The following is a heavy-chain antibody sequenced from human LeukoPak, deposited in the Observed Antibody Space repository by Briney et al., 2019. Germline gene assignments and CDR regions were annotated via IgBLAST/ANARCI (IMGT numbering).Heavy chain of an antibody. Sequence: GGSLRLSCAASGYTFSRYNMNWVRQAPGKGLEWVSSITSSRSSVYYADSVKGRFTISRDNAKNSLYLQMNSLRAEDTAVYYCARGAAAATFDYSRQGTLVTVSS. D-gene: IGHD6-13*01. CDR2: ITSSRSSV. CDR1: GYTFSRYN. J-gene: IGHJ4*02. CDR3: ARGAAAATFDY. V-gene: IGHV3-21*01.